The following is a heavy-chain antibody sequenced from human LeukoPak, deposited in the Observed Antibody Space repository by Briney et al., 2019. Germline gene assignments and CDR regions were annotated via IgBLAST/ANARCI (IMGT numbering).Heavy chain of an antibody. V-gene: IGHV4-61*01. CDR2: IYYSGST. D-gene: IGHD3-10*01. CDR1: GGSISSSSYY. Sequence: SETLSLTCTVSGGSISSSSYYWSWIRQPPGKGLEWIGYIYYSGSTNYNPSLKSRVTISVDTSKNQFSLKLSSVTAADTAVYYCARAAKPEDTMVRGAHNWFDPWGQGTLVTVSS. J-gene: IGHJ5*02. CDR3: ARAAKPEDTMVRGAHNWFDP.